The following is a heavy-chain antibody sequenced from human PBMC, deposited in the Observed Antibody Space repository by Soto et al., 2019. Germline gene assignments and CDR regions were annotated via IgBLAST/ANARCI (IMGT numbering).Heavy chain of an antibody. D-gene: IGHD3-22*01. V-gene: IGHV4-4*02. CDR2: IFHDGTA. CDR3: ARIVYDTSLNYMYFDF. J-gene: IGHJ4*02. CDR1: GVSISSGNW. Sequence: SETLSLTCAVSGVSISSGNWWTWVRQSPQRGLEYIGEIFHDGTANYYPSFERRVAISVDTSKNQFSLKLTSVTAADTAIYFCARIVYDTSLNYMYFDFWGPGTLVTVSS.